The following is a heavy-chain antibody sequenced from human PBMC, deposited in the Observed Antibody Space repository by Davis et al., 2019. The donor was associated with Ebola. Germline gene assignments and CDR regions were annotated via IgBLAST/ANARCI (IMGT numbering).Heavy chain of an antibody. Sequence: ASVKVSCKASGYTFTGYYMHWVRQAPGQGLEWMGWINPNSGGTNYAQKLQGRVTMTTDTSTSTAYMELSSLRSEDTAVYYCARSGVPAAEFDYWGQGTLVTVSS. V-gene: IGHV1-2*02. CDR2: INPNSGGT. CDR1: GYTFTGYY. J-gene: IGHJ4*02. D-gene: IGHD2-2*01. CDR3: ARSGVPAAEFDY.